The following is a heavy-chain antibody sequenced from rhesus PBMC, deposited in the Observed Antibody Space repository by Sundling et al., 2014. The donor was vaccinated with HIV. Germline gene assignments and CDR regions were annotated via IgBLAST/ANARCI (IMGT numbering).Heavy chain of an antibody. J-gene: IGHJ5-1*01. D-gene: IGHD5-24*01. CDR3: ARLLVGTFDV. CDR1: GGSISDNYY. Sequence: QVQLQESGPGLVKPSETLSLTCAVSGGSISDNYYWSWIRQPPGKGLEWIGYIYGSGGSTYYNPSLESRVAISTDTSKNQFSLKLSSVTAADTAVYFCARLLVGTFDVWGPGVLVTVSS. V-gene: IGHV4-106*01. CDR2: IYGSGGST.